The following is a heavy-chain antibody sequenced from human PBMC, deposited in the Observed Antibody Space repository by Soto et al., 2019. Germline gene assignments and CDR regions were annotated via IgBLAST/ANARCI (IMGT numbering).Heavy chain of an antibody. J-gene: IGHJ6*02. CDR3: ATNHRAVTIDYYSYGLDV. D-gene: IGHD4-17*01. V-gene: IGHV1-69*01. Sequence: QVQLVQSGAEVKKPGSSVKVSCEASGGTFKTYSINWVRQAPGQGVEWMGGIIPIFGTTNYAQKFRGRVTTAADDSTSTAYRELSSLRSDDTAVYYCATNHRAVTIDYYSYGLDVWGQGTTLTVSS. CDR1: GGTFKTYS. CDR2: IIPIFGTT.